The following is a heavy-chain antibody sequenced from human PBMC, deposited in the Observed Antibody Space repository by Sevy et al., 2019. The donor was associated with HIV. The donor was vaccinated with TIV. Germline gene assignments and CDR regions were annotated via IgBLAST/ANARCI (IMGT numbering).Heavy chain of an antibody. J-gene: IGHJ4*02. D-gene: IGHD5-18*01. CDR2: IYSDGTT. CDR3: ARGKSGYGYGLNS. Sequence: GGSLRLSCAASGFTVSSNYMTWVRQAPGKGLEGVSVIYSDGTTYHADSVKDRFTISIDNSKNTLYLQMNSLRAEDTAVYYCARGKSGYGYGLNSWGQGTLVTVSS. CDR1: GFTVSSNY. V-gene: IGHV3-66*01.